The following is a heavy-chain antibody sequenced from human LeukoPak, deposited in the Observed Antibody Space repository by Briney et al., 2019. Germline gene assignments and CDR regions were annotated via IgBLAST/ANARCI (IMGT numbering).Heavy chain of an antibody. D-gene: IGHD6-13*01. Sequence: AGGSLRLSCAASGFIFSSYAVSWVRQAPGKGLEWVSSISGSGVATYSADSVKGRFTISRDNSKNTLYLRMNSLRAEDTAIYYCAKDWGYSSSQGYYFDYWGQGTVVTVSS. CDR1: GFIFSSYA. V-gene: IGHV3-23*01. J-gene: IGHJ4*02. CDR3: AKDWGYSSSQGYYFDY. CDR2: ISGSGVAT.